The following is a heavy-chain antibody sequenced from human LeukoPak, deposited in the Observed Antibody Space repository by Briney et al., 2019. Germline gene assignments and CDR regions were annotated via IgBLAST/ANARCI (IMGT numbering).Heavy chain of an antibody. J-gene: IGHJ3*02. D-gene: IGHD5-24*01. CDR2: IKQDGSEK. CDR1: GFTFSSYW. Sequence: GGSLRLSCAASGFTFSSYWMSWVRQAPGKGLEWVANIKQDGSEKYYVDSVKGRFTISRDNAKNSLYLQMYSLRAEDTAVYYCAKAVKGPAPKMAKGAFDIWGQGTMVTVSS. V-gene: IGHV3-7*03. CDR3: AKAVKGPAPKMAKGAFDI.